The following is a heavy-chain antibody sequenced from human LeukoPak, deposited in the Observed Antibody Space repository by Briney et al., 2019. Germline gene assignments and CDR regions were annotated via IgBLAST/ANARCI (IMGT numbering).Heavy chain of an antibody. CDR2: IYYSGST. V-gene: IGHV4-59*12. Sequence: SETLSLTCTVSGGSISSYYWSWIRQPPGKGLEWIGYIYYSGSTYYNPSLKSRVTISVDTSKNQFSLKLSSVTAADTAVYYCAREWVYWGQGTLVTVSS. CDR3: AREWVY. CDR1: GGSISSYY. J-gene: IGHJ4*02.